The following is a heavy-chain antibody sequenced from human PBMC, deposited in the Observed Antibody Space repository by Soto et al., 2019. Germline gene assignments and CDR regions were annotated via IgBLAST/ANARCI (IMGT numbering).Heavy chain of an antibody. V-gene: IGHV4-34*01. Sequence: QVRLQHWGAGLLKPSETLSLSSGVHGGSFSGYYWSWIRQPPGKGLEWIGEINHSGSIHYNPSLKSRVTISADTPNNQFSLKLSSVTAADTAVYYCARGSQWLDYWGQRALVTVSS. CDR1: GGSFSGYY. D-gene: IGHD6-19*01. CDR3: ARGSQWLDY. CDR2: INHSGSI. J-gene: IGHJ4*02.